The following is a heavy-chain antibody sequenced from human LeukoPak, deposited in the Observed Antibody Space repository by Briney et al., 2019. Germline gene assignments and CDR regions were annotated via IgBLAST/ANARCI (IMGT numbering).Heavy chain of an antibody. CDR2: IYHSGST. CDR1: GGSISSGGYY. CDR3: ARDRRTSGSDFGMDV. V-gene: IGHV4-30-2*01. J-gene: IGHJ6*02. Sequence: PSETLSLTCTVSGGSISSGGYYWSWIRQPPGKGLEWIGYIYHSGSTYYNPSLKSRVTISVDRSKNQFSLKLSSVTAADTAFYFCARDRRTSGSDFGMDVWGQGTTVTVSS. D-gene: IGHD3-22*01.